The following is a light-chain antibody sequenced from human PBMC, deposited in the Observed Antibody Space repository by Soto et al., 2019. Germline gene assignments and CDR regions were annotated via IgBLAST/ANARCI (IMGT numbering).Light chain of an antibody. V-gene: IGKV3-20*01. Sequence: EIVLTQSPGTLSLSPGERATLSCRASQSVSNNYLAWYQQKPGQAPRLLIYGASSRATGIPDRFSGSGSGTDFALTISRLEPEDFAVHHCQQYGGSPWTFGQGTKVEIK. CDR2: GAS. J-gene: IGKJ1*01. CDR3: QQYGGSPWT. CDR1: QSVSNNY.